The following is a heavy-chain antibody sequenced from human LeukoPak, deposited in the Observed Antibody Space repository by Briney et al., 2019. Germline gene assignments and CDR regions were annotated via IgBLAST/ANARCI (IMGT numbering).Heavy chain of an antibody. CDR2: ISSSGSTT. CDR3: VKGGWLDY. J-gene: IGHJ4*02. V-gene: IGHV3-48*03. D-gene: IGHD6-19*01. Sequence: PGGSLRLSCAASGFTFRTYDMNWVPQAPGKGLEGISYISSSGSTTHYADSVKDRFTVSRDDAKSSLYLQMNSPRAEDTAVYYCVKGGWLDYWGQGSLVTVSS. CDR1: GFTFRTYD.